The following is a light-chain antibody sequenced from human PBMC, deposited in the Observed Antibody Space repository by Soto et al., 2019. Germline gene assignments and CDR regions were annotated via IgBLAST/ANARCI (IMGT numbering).Light chain of an antibody. CDR1: QSVTNSY. Sequence: EIVLTQSPGTLSLSPGERATLSCRASQSVTNSYLAWYQQKPGQAPRLLIYGASSRATGIPYRFSGSGSGTDFTLTISRLEPENFPVYYCQQYGSSPAWTFGQGTKVEIK. J-gene: IGKJ1*01. CDR2: GAS. CDR3: QQYGSSPAWT. V-gene: IGKV3-20*01.